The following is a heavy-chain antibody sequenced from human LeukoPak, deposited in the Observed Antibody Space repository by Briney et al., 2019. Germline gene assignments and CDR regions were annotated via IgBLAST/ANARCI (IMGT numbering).Heavy chain of an antibody. D-gene: IGHD1-1*01. V-gene: IGHV4-59*12. CDR1: GGSISSYY. CDR2: IYYSGST. CDR3: ARYVPVKTGPTKSSFDY. J-gene: IGHJ4*02. Sequence: SETLSLTCTVSGGSISSYYWSWIRQPPGKGLEWIGYIYYSGSTNYNPSLKSRVTISVDTSKNQFSLKLSSVTAADTAVYFCARYVPVKTGPTKSSFDYWGQGTLVTVSS.